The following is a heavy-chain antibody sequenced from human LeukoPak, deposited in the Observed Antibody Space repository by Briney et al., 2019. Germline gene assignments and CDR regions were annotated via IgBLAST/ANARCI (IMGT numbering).Heavy chain of an antibody. D-gene: IGHD3-10*01. CDR3: ARARRATVLLWFGEPFDY. CDR1: SGSISSSSYY. CDR2: INHSGST. V-gene: IGHV4-39*07. J-gene: IGHJ4*02. Sequence: PSETLSLTCTVSSGSISSSSYYWGWIRQPPGKALEWIGEINHSGSTNYNPSLKSRVTISVDTSKNQFSLKLSSVTAADTAVYYCARARRATVLLWFGEPFDYWGQGTLVTVSS.